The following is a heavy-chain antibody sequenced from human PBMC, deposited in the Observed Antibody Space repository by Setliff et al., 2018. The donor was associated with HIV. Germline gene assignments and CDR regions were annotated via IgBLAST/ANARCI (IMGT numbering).Heavy chain of an antibody. D-gene: IGHD3-16*01. J-gene: IGHJ3*02. Sequence: GGSLRLSCAVSGFNVGTNGLSWVRQAPGKGLEWVANIKQDGSEKYYMASVRGRFTISRDNAKNSLYLQMNSLRADDTAVYYCAKRGGATHSDAFDMWGQGTLVTVSS. CDR2: IKQDGSEK. CDR3: AKRGGATHSDAFDM. CDR1: GFNVGTNG. V-gene: IGHV3-7*03.